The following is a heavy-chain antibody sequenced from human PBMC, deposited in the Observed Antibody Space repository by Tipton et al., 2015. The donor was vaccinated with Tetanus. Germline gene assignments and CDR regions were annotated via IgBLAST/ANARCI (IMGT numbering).Heavy chain of an antibody. CDR2: ISSTTSYI. CDR1: GFIFRNYK. J-gene: IGHJ6*02. D-gene: IGHD3-16*01. V-gene: IGHV3-21*01. CDR3: ARDYTSYCACWGMDV. Sequence: GSLRLSCEVSGFIFRNYKMNWVRQAPGKGLEWISSISSTTSYIYYAGSVKGRFTISRDNAKNSLYLHMSSLRGEDTAVYDCARDYTSYCACWGMDVWGQGTTVTVSS.